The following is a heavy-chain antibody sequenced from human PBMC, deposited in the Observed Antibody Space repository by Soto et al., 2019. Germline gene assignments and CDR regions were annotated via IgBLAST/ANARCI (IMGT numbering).Heavy chain of an antibody. CDR2: IYSGGDT. CDR1: GFTVNNTY. J-gene: IGHJ4*02. CDR3: ARGDPFAV. Sequence: EVHLVETGGGLIQPGGSLRLSCAASGFTVNNTYMSWVRQPPGKGLEWVSIIYSGGDTYYADYVKGRFTISRDSSKNTWYIQMNNLRAEDTAVYYCARGDPFAVWGQGTLVTVSS. V-gene: IGHV3-53*02.